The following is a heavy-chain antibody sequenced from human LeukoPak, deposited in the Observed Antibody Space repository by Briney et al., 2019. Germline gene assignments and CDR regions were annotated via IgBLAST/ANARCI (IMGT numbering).Heavy chain of an antibody. CDR1: GFTFSSYW. V-gene: IGHV3-7*01. J-gene: IGHJ4*02. D-gene: IGHD1-1*01. CDR2: IKQDGSEK. Sequence: GGSLRLSCAASGFTFSSYWTSWVRQAPGKGLEWVANIKQDGSEKYYVDSVKGRFTISRDNAKNSLYLQMNSLRAEDTAVYYCAREATYNSAYALDYWGQGTLVTVSS. CDR3: AREATYNSAYALDY.